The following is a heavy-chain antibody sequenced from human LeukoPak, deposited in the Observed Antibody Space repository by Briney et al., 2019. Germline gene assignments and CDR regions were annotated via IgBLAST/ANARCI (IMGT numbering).Heavy chain of an antibody. CDR1: GGSVSDYY. CDR3: AREGTVRWFDP. CDR2: VYHSGIT. J-gene: IGHJ5*02. V-gene: IGHV4-38-2*02. D-gene: IGHD1-14*01. Sequence: SETLSLTCTISGGSVSDYYWSWIRQSPGKGLEWIGSVYHSGITFYNPSLKSRITISVDTSKNQFSLKLTSVTAADTAVYYCAREGTVRWFDPWGQGTLVTVSS.